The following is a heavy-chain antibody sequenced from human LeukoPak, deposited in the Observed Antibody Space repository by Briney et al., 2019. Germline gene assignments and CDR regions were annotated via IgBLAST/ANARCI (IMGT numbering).Heavy chain of an antibody. D-gene: IGHD3-22*01. V-gene: IGHV3-23*01. Sequence: GGSLRLSRAASGFTFSNYAMNWVRQAPGEGLEWVSGLSGSGGTTYYADSVKGRFTISRDNSKNTLYLQMDSLRADDTAVYYCAKSLLTYYYDSSGFFPLPDWGQGTLVTVSS. J-gene: IGHJ4*02. CDR3: AKSLLTYYYDSSGFFPLPD. CDR2: LSGSGGTT. CDR1: GFTFSNYA.